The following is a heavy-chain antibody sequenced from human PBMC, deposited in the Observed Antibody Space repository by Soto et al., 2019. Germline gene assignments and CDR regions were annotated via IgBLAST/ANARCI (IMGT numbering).Heavy chain of an antibody. CDR2: IYHSGST. V-gene: IGHV4-30-2*01. CDR1: GGSISSGGYS. CDR3: ARGGVWYFDY. J-gene: IGHJ4*02. D-gene: IGHD6-13*01. Sequence: QLQLQESGSGLVKPSQTLSLTCAVSGGSISSGGYSWSWIRQPPGKGLEWIGYIYHSGSTYYNPSLKSRVTIPVDMSKNQFSLNLSSVTAADTALYCCARGGVWYFDYWGKGTLVTVSS.